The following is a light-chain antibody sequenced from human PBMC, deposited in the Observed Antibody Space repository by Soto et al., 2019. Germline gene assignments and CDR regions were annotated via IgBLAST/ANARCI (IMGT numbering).Light chain of an antibody. CDR3: QQLNGYQLA. Sequence: DIQLTQSPSFLSASVGDTVTITCRASQGMSTYLAWYQQKPGKVPKLLIRSATTLQSGVRPRFSGGGSGTEFTLTISTLQPDDSGIYYCQQLNGYQLAFGGGTNVEIK. V-gene: IGKV1-9*01. J-gene: IGKJ4*01. CDR1: QGMSTY. CDR2: SAT.